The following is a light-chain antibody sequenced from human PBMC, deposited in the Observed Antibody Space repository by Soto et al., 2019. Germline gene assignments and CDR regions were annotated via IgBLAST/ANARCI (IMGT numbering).Light chain of an antibody. CDR2: NTN. Sequence: VVTQEPSFSVSPGGTVTLTCGLNSGSVSTNYYPTWYQQTPGQAPRTLIYNTNTRSSGVPDRFSGSIVGNKAALTISGAQADDECDYYCVLYMGAGSVVFGGGTQLTVL. CDR1: SGSVSTNYY. V-gene: IGLV8-61*01. J-gene: IGLJ2*01. CDR3: VLYMGAGSVV.